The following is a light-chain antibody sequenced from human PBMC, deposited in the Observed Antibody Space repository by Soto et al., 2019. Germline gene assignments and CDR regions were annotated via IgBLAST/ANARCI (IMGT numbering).Light chain of an antibody. CDR2: EVS. V-gene: IGLV2-18*02. CDR1: RSAVGSYNR. J-gene: IGLJ1*01. CDR3: NSCTGSSTYV. Sequence: LTQPPSVSGAPGQAVAISRTGTRSAVGSYNRVSWYQQPPGAAPKLMIYEVSNRPSGVPDRFSGSKSGNTASLTISGLQAEDEADYYCNSCTGSSTYVFGTGTKVTVL.